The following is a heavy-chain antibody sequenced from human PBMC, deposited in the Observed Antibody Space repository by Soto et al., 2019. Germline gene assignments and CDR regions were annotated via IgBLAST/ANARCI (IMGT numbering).Heavy chain of an antibody. V-gene: IGHV4-31*03. J-gene: IGHJ4*02. CDR1: GGSINSGGYY. CDR2: IYYSGST. Sequence: SETLSLTCTVSGGSINSGGYYWSWIRQHPGKGLEWIGYIYYSGSTYYNPSLKSRVTISVDTSKNQFSLRLSSVTAADTAVYYCARDRRNYDFWSGYYIGGSFDYWGQGTLVTVSS. CDR3: ARDRRNYDFWSGYYIGGSFDY. D-gene: IGHD3-3*01.